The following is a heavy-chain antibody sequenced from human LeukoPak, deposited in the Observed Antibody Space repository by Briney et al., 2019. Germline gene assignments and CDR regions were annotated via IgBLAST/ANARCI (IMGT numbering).Heavy chain of an antibody. CDR1: GFTFSSYA. CDR2: IFPGDSET. J-gene: IGHJ4*02. CDR3: ARTPASMHYPSRRDDGHFDY. D-gene: IGHD2-21*01. Sequence: KPGGSLRLSCAASGFTFSSYAMSWVRQAPGKGLEWMGIIFPGDSETRYSPSFQGQVSISVDTSIRTAYLQWSTLRASDSAIYYCARTPASMHYPSRRDDGHFDYWGQGTLVTVSS. V-gene: IGHV5-51*01.